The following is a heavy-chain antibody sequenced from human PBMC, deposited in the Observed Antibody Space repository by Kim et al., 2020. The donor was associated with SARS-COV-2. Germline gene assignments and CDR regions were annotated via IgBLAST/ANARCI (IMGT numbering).Heavy chain of an antibody. V-gene: IGHV3-21*01. CDR1: GFTFSSYS. D-gene: IGHD2-15*01. CDR2: ISSSSSYI. CDR3: ARLREGCSGSSCYMDFYGMDV. Sequence: GGSLRLSCAASGFTFSSYSMNWVRQAPGKGLEWVSSISSSSSYINYADPVKGRFTISSDNAKNSLCLQMNSLRAEDTAVYYCARLREGCSGSSCYMDFYGMDVWGHGTTVSVS. J-gene: IGHJ6*02.